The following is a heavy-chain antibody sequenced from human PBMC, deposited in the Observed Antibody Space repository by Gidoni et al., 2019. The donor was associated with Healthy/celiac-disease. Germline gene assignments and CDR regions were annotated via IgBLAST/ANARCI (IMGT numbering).Heavy chain of an antibody. CDR3: ARDYYDSSGYYSPSAYWYFDL. D-gene: IGHD3-22*01. V-gene: IGHV4-31*03. J-gene: IGHJ2*01. CDR2: IYYSGST. Sequence: QVQLQESGPGLVKTSQTLSLTCTVSGGSISSGGYYWSWIRQHPGKGLEWIGYIYYSGSTYYNPSLKSRVTISVDTSKNQFSLKLSSVTAADTAVYYCARDYYDSSGYYSPSAYWYFDLWGRGTLVTVSS. CDR1: GGSISSGGYY.